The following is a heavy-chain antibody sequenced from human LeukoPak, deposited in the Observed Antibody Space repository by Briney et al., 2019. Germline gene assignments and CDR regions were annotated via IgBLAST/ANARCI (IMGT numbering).Heavy chain of an antibody. V-gene: IGHV1-2*02. Sequence: SVKVSCKASGYTFAGCYMHWVRQAPGQGLEWMGWINPNSGGTNYAQTFQGRATVTSDTTISTAYMELSRLTSDDTAVYYCARSQYDVLTGSPDYWGQGTLVTVSS. CDR1: GYTFAGCY. CDR3: ARSQYDVLTGSPDY. CDR2: INPNSGGT. D-gene: IGHD3-9*01. J-gene: IGHJ4*02.